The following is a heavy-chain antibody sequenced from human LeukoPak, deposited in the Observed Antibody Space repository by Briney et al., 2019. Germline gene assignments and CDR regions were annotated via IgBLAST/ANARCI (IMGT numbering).Heavy chain of an antibody. Sequence: SETLSLTCTVSGYSISSGYYWGWIRQPPGKGLEWIGSIFHSGSTYYNPSLKSRVTISMDTSENQFSLKLGSVTAADTAVYFCARSLVGAKFWFDPWGQGTLVTVSS. J-gene: IGHJ5*02. V-gene: IGHV4-38-2*02. CDR1: GYSISSGYY. D-gene: IGHD1-26*01. CDR2: IFHSGST. CDR3: ARSLVGAKFWFDP.